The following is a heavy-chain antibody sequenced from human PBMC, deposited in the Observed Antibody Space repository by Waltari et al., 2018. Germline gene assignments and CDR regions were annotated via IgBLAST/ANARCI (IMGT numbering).Heavy chain of an antibody. Sequence: QVQLQESGPGLVKPSETLSLTCTVSGGSISSSYWSWIRQPPGKGLEWIGYIYYSGSTNYNPSLNSRVTISVDTSKNQFSLKLSSVTAADTAVYYCARTSSIAALTFDYWGQGTLVTVSS. J-gene: IGHJ4*02. CDR2: IYYSGST. V-gene: IGHV4-59*01. D-gene: IGHD6-6*01. CDR1: GGSISSSY. CDR3: ARTSSIAALTFDY.